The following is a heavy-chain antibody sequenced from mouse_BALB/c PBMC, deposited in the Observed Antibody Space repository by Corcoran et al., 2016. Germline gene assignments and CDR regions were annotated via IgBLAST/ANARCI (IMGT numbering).Heavy chain of an antibody. J-gene: IGHJ4*01. CDR2: INPNNGGT. D-gene: IGHD1-1*01. V-gene: IGHV1-18*01. CDR3: ARRLLRVYAMDY. CDR1: GYTFTEYT. Sequence: EVQLQQSGHELVKPGASVKISCKTSGYTFTEYTMHWVKQSHGKSLGWIGGINPNNGGTSYNQKFKGKATLTVDKSSSTAYMELRSLTSEDSAVYYCARRLLRVYAMDYWGQGTSVTVSS.